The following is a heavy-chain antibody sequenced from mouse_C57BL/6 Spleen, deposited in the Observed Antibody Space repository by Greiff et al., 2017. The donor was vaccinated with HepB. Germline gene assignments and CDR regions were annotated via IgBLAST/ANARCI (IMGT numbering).Heavy chain of an antibody. V-gene: IGHV1-52*01. CDR1: GYTFTSYW. J-gene: IGHJ2*01. CDR3: ARKELGRRYYFDY. D-gene: IGHD4-1*01. Sequence: QVQLQQPGAELVRPGSSVKLSCKASGYTFTSYWMHWVKQRPIQGLEWIGNIDPSDSETHYNQKFKDKATLTVDKSSSTAYMQLSSLTSEDSAVYYCARKELGRRYYFDYWGQGTTLTVSS. CDR2: IDPSDSET.